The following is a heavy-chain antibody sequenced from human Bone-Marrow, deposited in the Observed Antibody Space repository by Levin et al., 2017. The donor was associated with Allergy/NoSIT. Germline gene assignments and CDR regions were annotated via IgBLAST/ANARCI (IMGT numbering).Heavy chain of an antibody. Sequence: ASVKVSCKASGGTFTNYAISWVRQAPGQGLEWMGGIIPIFGTANYAQRFHGRVTITADESTSTAYMELSSLGSEDTAVYYCATEPRFLEWSRAFDVWGQGTMVSVSS. V-gene: IGHV1-69*13. CDR2: IIPIFGTA. J-gene: IGHJ3*01. D-gene: IGHD3-3*01. CDR1: GGTFTNYA. CDR3: ATEPRFLEWSRAFDV.